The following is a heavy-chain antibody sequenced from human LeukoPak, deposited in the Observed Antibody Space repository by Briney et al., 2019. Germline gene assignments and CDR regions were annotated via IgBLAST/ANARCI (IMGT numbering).Heavy chain of an antibody. D-gene: IGHD2-15*01. CDR2: MNPNSGNT. CDR3: ARGRYCSADSCYGDFQH. V-gene: IGHV1-8*01. Sequence: GASVKVSCKASGYTFTSYDISWVRQATGQGLEWMGWMNPNSGNTGYAQKFQGRVTLTRNTSISTAYMELSSLRCEDTAVYYCARGRYCSADSCYGDFQHWGQGTLVTVSS. CDR1: GYTFTSYD. J-gene: IGHJ1*01.